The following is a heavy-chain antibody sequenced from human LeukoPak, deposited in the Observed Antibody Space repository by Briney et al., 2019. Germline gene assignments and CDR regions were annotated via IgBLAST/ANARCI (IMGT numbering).Heavy chain of an antibody. D-gene: IGHD2/OR15-2a*01. CDR3: ANTPTSYY. J-gene: IGHJ4*02. V-gene: IGHV3-74*01. Sequence: GGSLRLSCVGSGFTFSNYLVHWVRQVPGEGLVWVSRINVEGSRTDYADSVRGRFTISRDNVKNTLYLQMNSLRAEDTAVYYCANTPTSYYWGQGTLVTVSS. CDR1: GFTFSNYL. CDR2: INVEGSRT.